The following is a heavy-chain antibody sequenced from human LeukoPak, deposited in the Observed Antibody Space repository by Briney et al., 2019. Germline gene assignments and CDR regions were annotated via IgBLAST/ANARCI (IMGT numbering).Heavy chain of an antibody. D-gene: IGHD2-2*01. CDR2: ISSSSSYI. J-gene: IGHJ4*02. V-gene: IGHV3-21*01. CDR3: AREETGIVVVPAAIRV. Sequence: GGPLRLSCAASGFTFSSYSMNWVRQAPGKGLEWVSSISSSSSYIYYADSVKGRFTISRDDAKNSLYLQMNSLRVEDTAVYYCAREETGIVVVPAAIRVWGQGTLVTVSS. CDR1: GFTFSSYS.